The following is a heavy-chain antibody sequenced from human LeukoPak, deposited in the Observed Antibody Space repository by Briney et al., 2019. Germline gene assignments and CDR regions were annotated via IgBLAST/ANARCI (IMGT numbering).Heavy chain of an antibody. D-gene: IGHD2-2*01. CDR1: GFTFSSYA. Sequence: PGGSLRLSCAASGFTFSSYAMSWARQAPGKGLEWVSAISGSGGSTYYADSVRGRFTISRDNSKNTLYLQMNSLRAEDTAVYYCATNPGVVPAATRYYYYMDVWGKGTTVTVSS. J-gene: IGHJ6*03. V-gene: IGHV3-23*01. CDR2: ISGSGGST. CDR3: ATNPGVVPAATRYYYYMDV.